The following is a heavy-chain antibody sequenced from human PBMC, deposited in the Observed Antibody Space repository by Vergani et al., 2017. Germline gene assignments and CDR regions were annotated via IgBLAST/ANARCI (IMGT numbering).Heavy chain of an antibody. D-gene: IGHD6-19*01. CDR2: ISYDGSNN. V-gene: IGHV3-30*18. Sequence: QVQLVESGGGVVQPGRSLRLSCAASGFTFRSYGMHWVRQAPGKGREWVAVISYDGSNNYYADSVKGRFTISRDNSKNTLYLQMNSLRAEDTAVYYCAKTAVAGTPPFDYWGQGTLVTVAS. CDR1: GFTFRSYG. J-gene: IGHJ4*02. CDR3: AKTAVAGTPPFDY.